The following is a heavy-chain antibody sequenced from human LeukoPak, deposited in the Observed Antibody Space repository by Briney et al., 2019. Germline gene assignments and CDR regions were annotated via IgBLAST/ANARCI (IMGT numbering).Heavy chain of an antibody. J-gene: IGHJ4*02. V-gene: IGHV3-48*03. CDR2: ISSSGSTI. Sequence: GGSLRLSCAASGFTFSSYEMNWVRQAPGRGLEWVSYISSSGSTIYYADSVKGRFTISRDNAKNSLYLQMNSLRAEDTAVYYCAPDYGNYAPVDWGQGTLVTVSS. CDR1: GFTFSSYE. CDR3: APDYGNYAPVD. D-gene: IGHD4-11*01.